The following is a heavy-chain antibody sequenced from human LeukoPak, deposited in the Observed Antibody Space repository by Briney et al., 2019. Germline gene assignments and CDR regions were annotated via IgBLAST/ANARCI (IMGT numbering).Heavy chain of an antibody. Sequence: ASVKVSCKASGGTFSSYATSWVRQAPGQGLEWMGGIIPIFGTANYAQKFLGRVTITADESTSTAYMELSSLRSEDTAVYYCARASRSFVWATFGYWGQGTLVTVSS. CDR2: IIPIFGTA. CDR3: ARASRSFVWATFGY. CDR1: GGTFSSYA. D-gene: IGHD1-26*01. J-gene: IGHJ4*02. V-gene: IGHV1-69*13.